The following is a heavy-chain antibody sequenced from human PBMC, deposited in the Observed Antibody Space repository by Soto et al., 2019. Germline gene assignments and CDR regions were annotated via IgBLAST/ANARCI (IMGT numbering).Heavy chain of an antibody. CDR2: SSNSGTFT. Sequence: QVQLVESGGGLVKPGGSLRLSCEGSGFTFSDYYMSWIRQAPGKGLEWISYSSNSGTFTKYADSVKGRFSISRDNTKNLLFLQMNSLRAEDTALYYCARSGDNYNLLDYWGQGTPVXVSS. D-gene: IGHD1-1*01. CDR1: GFTFSDYY. J-gene: IGHJ4*02. CDR3: ARSGDNYNLLDY. V-gene: IGHV3-11*06.